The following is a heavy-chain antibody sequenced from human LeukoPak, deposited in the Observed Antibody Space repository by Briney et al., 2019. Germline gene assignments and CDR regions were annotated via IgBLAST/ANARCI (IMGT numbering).Heavy chain of an antibody. CDR2: TYYRSKRYY. D-gene: IGHD3-10*01. CDR3: ARSGSGYFDY. J-gene: IGHJ4*02. V-gene: IGHV6-1*01. Sequence: SQTLSLTCALSGHIVSGTSPTWDWSRQSPSGGLEWLGRTYYRSKRYYDYAESVKSRITINPDTSKNQFSLQLNSVTPEDTAVYYCARSGSGYFDYWGQGILVTVSS. CDR1: GHIVSGTSPT.